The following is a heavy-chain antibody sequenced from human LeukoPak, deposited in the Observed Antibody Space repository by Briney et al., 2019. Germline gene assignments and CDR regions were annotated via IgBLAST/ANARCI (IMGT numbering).Heavy chain of an antibody. V-gene: IGHV4-34*01. CDR2: INHSGGT. D-gene: IGHD2-2*01. Sequence: SETPSLTCAVYGGSFSGYYWSWIRQPPGKGLEWIGEINHSGGTKYNPSLKSRVTISVDTSKNQFSLKLSSVTAADTAVYYCAKMFNADVYFEYWGQGILVTVSS. CDR1: GGSFSGYY. J-gene: IGHJ4*02. CDR3: AKMFNADVYFEY.